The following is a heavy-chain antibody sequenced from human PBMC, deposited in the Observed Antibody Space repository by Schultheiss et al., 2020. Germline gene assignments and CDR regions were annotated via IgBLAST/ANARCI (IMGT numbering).Heavy chain of an antibody. J-gene: IGHJ4*02. Sequence: SVKVSCKTSGGTVSSYATGWVRQAPGQGLEWMGEIISIFGTVKYAQKFQGRVTITADESTSTAYMELRSLRSDDTAVYYCARDLIPQRRFLEWLVIDYWGQGTLVTVSS. V-gene: IGHV1-69*13. CDR2: IISIFGTV. D-gene: IGHD3-3*01. CDR1: GGTVSSYA. CDR3: ARDLIPQRRFLEWLVIDY.